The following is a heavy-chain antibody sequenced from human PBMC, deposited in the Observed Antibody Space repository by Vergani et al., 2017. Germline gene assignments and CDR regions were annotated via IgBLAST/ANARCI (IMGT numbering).Heavy chain of an antibody. CDR2: ISRNGGST. J-gene: IGHJ4*02. CDR3: VTMESGELIKISPPDY. Sequence: EVQLVESGGGLVQPGGSLRLSCSASGFTFSSYAMHWVRQAPGKGLEYVSAISRNGGSTYYADSVKGRFTISRDNSKNTLYLQMSSLRAEDTAVYYCVTMESGELIKISPPDYWGQGTLVTVSS. D-gene: IGHD1-26*01. V-gene: IGHV3-64D*06. CDR1: GFTFSSYA.